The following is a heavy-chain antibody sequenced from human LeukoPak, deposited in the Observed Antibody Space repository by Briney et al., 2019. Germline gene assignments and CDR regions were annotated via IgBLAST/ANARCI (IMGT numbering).Heavy chain of an antibody. D-gene: IGHD3-10*01. CDR2: ISWDGGRT. CDR3: AKDKFDGSGNYYFDW. V-gene: IGHV3-43D*03. J-gene: IGHJ4*02. CDR1: GFSVDDYA. Sequence: RGSLRLSCAASGFSVDDYAMHWVRQGPGKGLEWVSLISWDGGRTYYADSVKGRFTISRDNSKNSLYLQMNSLRAEDTALYYCAKDKFDGSGNYYFDWWGQGTLVTVSS.